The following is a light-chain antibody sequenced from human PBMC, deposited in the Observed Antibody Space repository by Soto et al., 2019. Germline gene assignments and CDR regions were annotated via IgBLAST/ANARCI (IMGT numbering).Light chain of an antibody. CDR3: SSYVSYSTFVV. V-gene: IGLV2-14*01. CDR2: EVS. J-gene: IGLJ2*01. CDR1: SRDVGGYNY. Sequence: QSVLTQPASVSGSPGQSITISCTGTSRDVGGYNYDSWHQQHPGKAPKVIITEVSNRPSGVSDRFSGSKSGNTASLTISGLQAEDEADYYCSSYVSYSTFVVFGGGTKLTVL.